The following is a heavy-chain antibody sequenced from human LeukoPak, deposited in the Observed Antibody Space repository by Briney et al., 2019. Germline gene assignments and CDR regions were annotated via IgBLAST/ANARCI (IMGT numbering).Heavy chain of an antibody. CDR3: ARDQSSGYYPDY. V-gene: IGHV1-3*01. Sequence: ASVKVSCKASGYTFTSYAMHWVRQAPGQRLEWMGWINAGNGNTKYSQKFQGRVTITRDTSASTAYMELSSLRSEDTAVYYCARDQSSGYYPDYWGQGTLVTVSS. D-gene: IGHD3-22*01. J-gene: IGHJ4*02. CDR2: INAGNGNT. CDR1: GYTFTSYA.